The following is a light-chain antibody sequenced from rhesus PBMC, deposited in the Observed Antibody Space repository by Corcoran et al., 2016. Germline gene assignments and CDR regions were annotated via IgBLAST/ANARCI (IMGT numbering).Light chain of an antibody. V-gene: IGKV1-38*01. CDR2: DAS. J-gene: IGKJ2*01. CDR3: QQRNSYPYT. Sequence: DIQLTQSPSSLSASVGDRVTITCRASQDINSYLAWYQQKSGKAPKLLIYDASNLQSGVPSRFSGSGSWTDFTLTISSLQPEDFAVYYCQQRNSYPYTFGQGTKVGIK. CDR1: QDINSY.